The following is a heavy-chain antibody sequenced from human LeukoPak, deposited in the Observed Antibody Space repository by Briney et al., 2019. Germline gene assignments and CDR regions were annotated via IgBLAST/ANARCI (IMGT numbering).Heavy chain of an antibody. Sequence: PSETLSLTCAVYGGSFSGYYWSWIRQPPGKGLEWIGYIYYGGSTNYNPSLKSRVTISVDTSKNQFSLKLSSVTAADTAVYYCARFYGSGSSIWWFDPWGQGTLVTVSS. CDR3: ARFYGSGSSIWWFDP. J-gene: IGHJ5*02. V-gene: IGHV4-59*01. CDR1: GGSFSGYY. D-gene: IGHD3-10*01. CDR2: IYYGGST.